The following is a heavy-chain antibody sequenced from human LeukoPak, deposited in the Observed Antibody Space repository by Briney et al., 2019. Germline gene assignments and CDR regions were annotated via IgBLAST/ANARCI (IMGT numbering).Heavy chain of an antibody. V-gene: IGHV5-51*01. J-gene: IGHJ4*02. Sequence: GESLKISCQGSEYSFATYWIAWLRQMPGKGLEWMGIIYPSDSDTRYSPSFQGQVTISADKSIKTAYLQWSSLKASDTAMYYCARPLQGIVGATGFDYWGQGTLVAVSS. D-gene: IGHD1-26*01. CDR1: EYSFATYW. CDR3: ARPLQGIVGATGFDY. CDR2: IYPSDSDT.